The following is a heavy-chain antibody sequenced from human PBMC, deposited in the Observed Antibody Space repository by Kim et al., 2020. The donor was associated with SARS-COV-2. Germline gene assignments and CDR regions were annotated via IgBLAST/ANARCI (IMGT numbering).Heavy chain of an antibody. CDR3: ARDAYYERSGYYYSAFDV. Sequence: ASVKVSCKASGYTFTPYAVNWVRLAPGQGLEWMGWINTNTGKQTYAQGFTGRFVFSLDTSVSSAYLEISSLKAEDTAVYYCARDAYYERSGYYYSAFDVWGQGTMVTVSS. J-gene: IGHJ3*01. CDR2: INTNTGKQ. CDR1: GYTFTPYA. V-gene: IGHV7-4-1*02. D-gene: IGHD3-22*01.